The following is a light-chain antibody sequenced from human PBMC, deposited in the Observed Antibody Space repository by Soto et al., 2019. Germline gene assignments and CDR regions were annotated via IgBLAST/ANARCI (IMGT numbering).Light chain of an antibody. CDR2: EVT. V-gene: IGLV2-8*01. J-gene: IGLJ1*01. CDR1: SSDVGTYKY. CDR3: SSYTGSSTHV. Sequence: QSVLTQPPSASGSPGQSVTISCTGTSSDVGTYKYVSWYQQHPGKAPKLMIYEVTKRPSGVPDRFFASKSGNTASLTISGLQAEEEADYYCSSYTGSSTHVFGTGTKVTVL.